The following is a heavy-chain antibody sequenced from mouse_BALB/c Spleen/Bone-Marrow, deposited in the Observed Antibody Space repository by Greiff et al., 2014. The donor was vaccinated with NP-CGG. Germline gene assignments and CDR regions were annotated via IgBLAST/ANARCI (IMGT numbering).Heavy chain of an antibody. CDR1: GYTFTDYA. J-gene: IGHJ3*01. CDR2: ISTYSGNT. CDR3: ARGRQLGLRSFAY. D-gene: IGHD3-2*01. V-gene: IGHV1-67*01. Sequence: VKLQGSGPELVRPGVSVKISCKGSGYTFTDYAMHWVKQSHAKSLEWIGVISTYSGNTNYNQKFKGKATMTVDKSSSTAYMELARLTSEDSAIYYCARGRQLGLRSFAYWGQGTLVTVSA.